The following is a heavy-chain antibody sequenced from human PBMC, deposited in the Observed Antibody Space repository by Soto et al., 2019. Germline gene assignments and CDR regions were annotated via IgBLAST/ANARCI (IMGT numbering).Heavy chain of an antibody. V-gene: IGHV3-48*02. CDR2: ISSNSDTT. CDR3: ARLPKGSLVTA. CDR1: GFRFSDHS. D-gene: IGHD2-21*02. Sequence: VESGGGLVYPGGSLRLSCLASGFRFSDHSMIWVRQAPGKGLQWISYISSNSDTTYYADSVKGRFTVSRDNAKNALFLQMNSLRDDDTATYYCARLPKGSLVTAWGQGARVTVCS. J-gene: IGHJ4*02.